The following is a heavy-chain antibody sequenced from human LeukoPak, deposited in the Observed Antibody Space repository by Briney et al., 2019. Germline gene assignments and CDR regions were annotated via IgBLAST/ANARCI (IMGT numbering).Heavy chain of an antibody. D-gene: IGHD6-13*01. CDR2: ISSSSSYT. CDR3: AREIAAAGY. V-gene: IGHV3-11*05. CDR1: GFTFSDYY. J-gene: IGHJ4*02. Sequence: AGGSLRLSCAASGFTFSDYYMSWIRQAPGKGLEWVSYISSSSSYTNYAASVKGRFTISRDNAKNSLYLQMNSLRAEDTAVYYCAREIAAAGYWGQGTLVTVSS.